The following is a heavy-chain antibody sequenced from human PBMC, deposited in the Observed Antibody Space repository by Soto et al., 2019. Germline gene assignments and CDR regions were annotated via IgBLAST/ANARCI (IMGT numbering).Heavy chain of an antibody. V-gene: IGHV4-31*03. J-gene: IGHJ6*03. CDR2: IYYSGTT. D-gene: IGHD2-21*01. Sequence: QVQLQESGPGLVKPSQTLSLTCTVSGGSISSGGYYWSWIRQHPGKGLEWIGYIYYSGTTYYNPSLKSGVTISVDTSKNQFTLKLSSVTAADTAVYYCARVICGGDCYFFRDYYMDVWGKGTTVTVSS. CDR1: GGSISSGGYY. CDR3: ARVICGGDCYFFRDYYMDV.